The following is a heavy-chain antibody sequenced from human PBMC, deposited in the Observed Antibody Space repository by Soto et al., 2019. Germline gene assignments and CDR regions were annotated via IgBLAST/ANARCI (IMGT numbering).Heavy chain of an antibody. CDR2: IDPSDSYT. D-gene: IGHD2-2*01. J-gene: IGHJ6*02. V-gene: IGHV5-10-1*01. CDR3: ARRGGSTNYYYYGMDV. Sequence: GESLKISCKGSGYSFTSYWISWVRQMPGKGLEWMGRIDPSDSYTNYSPSFQGHVTISADKSISTAYLQWSSLKASDTAMYYCARRGGSTNYYYYGMDVRGQGTTVTVSS. CDR1: GYSFTSYW.